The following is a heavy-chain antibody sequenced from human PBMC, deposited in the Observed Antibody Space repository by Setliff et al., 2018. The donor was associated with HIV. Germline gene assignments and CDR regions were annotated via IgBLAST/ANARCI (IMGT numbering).Heavy chain of an antibody. CDR1: GDFISSSSYY. J-gene: IGHJ1*01. Sequence: SETLSLTCTVFGDFISSSSYYWAWIRQPPGKGLEWIGSFYTTGNVYSPSFKSRVPISIDTAKTQLSLRLTSLSAADTAVYYCARFPHEREPKTWGQGTLVTVSS. V-gene: IGHV4-39*01. D-gene: IGHD1-1*01. CDR2: FYTTGN. CDR3: ARFPHEREPKT.